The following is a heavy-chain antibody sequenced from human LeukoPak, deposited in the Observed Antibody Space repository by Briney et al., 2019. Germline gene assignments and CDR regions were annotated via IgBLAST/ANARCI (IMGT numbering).Heavy chain of an antibody. CDR2: ISSTTVI. D-gene: IGHD4-11*01. CDR3: AREGDGSNSGFAY. Sequence: GGSLRLSCAVSGFRFSGYNMNWVRQAPGEGVEWVGYISSTTVIFYADSVEGRFTVSRDNAHDSLSLQMSSLTLDDTAVYFCAREGDGSNSGFAYWGQGTLVTVSS. J-gene: IGHJ4*02. CDR1: GFRFSGYN. V-gene: IGHV3-69-1*01.